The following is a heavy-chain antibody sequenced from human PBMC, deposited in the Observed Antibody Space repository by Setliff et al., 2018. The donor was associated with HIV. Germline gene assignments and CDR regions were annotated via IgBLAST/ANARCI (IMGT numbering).Heavy chain of an antibody. CDR1: GYTFTSYG. CDR3: ARVWEWKYDLGY. CDR2: ISAYNGNT. V-gene: IGHV1-18*01. Sequence: GASVKVSCKASGYTFTSYGISWVRQTPGQGLEWMGWISAYNGNTNYAQKLQGRVTMTRDTSTSTANMELRSLRSDETAVYYCARVWEWKYDLGYWGQGTLVTVSS. D-gene: IGHD3-3*01. J-gene: IGHJ4*02.